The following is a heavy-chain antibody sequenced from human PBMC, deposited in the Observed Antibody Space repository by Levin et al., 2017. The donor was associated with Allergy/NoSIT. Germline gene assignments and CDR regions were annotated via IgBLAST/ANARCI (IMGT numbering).Heavy chain of an antibody. CDR2: INPNSGGT. CDR1: GYTFTGYF. J-gene: IGHJ4*02. CDR3: ARDNIAAAGLSFDS. V-gene: IGHV1-2*02. Sequence: ASVKVSCEASGYTFTGYFIHWVRQAPGHGLEWMGWINPNSGGTKYAQKFQGRVTVTRDTSISTAYMELSSLRSDDTAIYYCARDNIAAAGLSFDSWGQGTLVTVSS. D-gene: IGHD6-13*01.